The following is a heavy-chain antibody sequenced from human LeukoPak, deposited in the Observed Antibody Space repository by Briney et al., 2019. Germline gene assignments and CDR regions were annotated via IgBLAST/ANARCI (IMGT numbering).Heavy chain of an antibody. Sequence: GGSLRLSCAASGFTFSPFGMHWVRQAPGKGLEWVAFIRYDGSHQYYAGSVKGRFTVSRDNSNNTLYLQMNSLRPEDTAMYYCAKDVASYYYDTTGADFWGQGTPVTVAS. J-gene: IGHJ4*02. CDR2: IRYDGSHQ. CDR1: GFTFSPFG. CDR3: AKDVASYYYDTTGADF. D-gene: IGHD3-22*01. V-gene: IGHV3-30*02.